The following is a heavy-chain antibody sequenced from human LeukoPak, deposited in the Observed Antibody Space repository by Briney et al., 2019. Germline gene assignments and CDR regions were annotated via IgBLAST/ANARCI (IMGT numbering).Heavy chain of an antibody. CDR1: GGSIRGGSYY. D-gene: IGHD3-16*01. Sequence: SETLSLTCTVSGGSIRGGSYYWGWIRQPPGKGLVWIGIIYFSGSTYYNPSLKSRVTISVDTSKNQFSLKLSSVTAADTAVYYCARQYDYIWGSFYWGQGTLVTVSS. CDR3: ARQYDYIWGSFY. CDR2: IYFSGST. J-gene: IGHJ4*02. V-gene: IGHV4-39*01.